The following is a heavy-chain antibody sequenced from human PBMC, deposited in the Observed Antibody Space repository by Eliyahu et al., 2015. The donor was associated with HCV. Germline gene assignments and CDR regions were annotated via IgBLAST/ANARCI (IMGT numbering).Heavy chain of an antibody. J-gene: IGHJ3*02. CDR1: GFIFRDFA. CDR3: VKDRTPTPDAFDI. Sequence: EVKLVESGGGLVQPGRSLRLSCVASGFIFRDFAMHWVRQAPGKGLEWVSGVSWNSALIGYADSVKGRFTISRDNAKNSLYLQMDSLRAEDMALYYCVKDRTPTPDAFDIWGQGTMVTVSS. D-gene: IGHD1-14*01. V-gene: IGHV3-9*03. CDR2: VSWNSALI.